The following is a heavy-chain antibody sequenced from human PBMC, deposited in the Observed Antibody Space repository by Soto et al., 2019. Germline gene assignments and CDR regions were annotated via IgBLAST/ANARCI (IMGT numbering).Heavy chain of an antibody. CDR1: GGFLSESY. CDR3: VRIRYQLPSSVLWLDP. J-gene: IGHJ5*02. D-gene: IGHD3-16*01. CDR2: INHVGGT. V-gene: IGHV4-34*01. Sequence: SETLSLTCAVYGGFLSESYWTWIRQPPGKGLEWIGEINHVGGTNYNPSLKSRVTMSVDTSQSQFSLRLISVTAADTAMYFCVRIRYQLPSSVLWLDPWGQGTPVTVSS.